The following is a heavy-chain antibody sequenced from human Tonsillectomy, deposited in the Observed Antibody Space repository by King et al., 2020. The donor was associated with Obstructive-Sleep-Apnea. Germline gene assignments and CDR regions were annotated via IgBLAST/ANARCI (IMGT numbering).Heavy chain of an antibody. D-gene: IGHD5-12*01. CDR1: GFTFGDYA. CDR2: IRSKAYGGTT. V-gene: IGHV3-49*03. CDR3: TRVTATTYYSSYGMDV. J-gene: IGHJ6*02. Sequence: VQLVESGGGLVQPGRSLRLSCTASGFTFGDYAMSWFRQAPGKGLEWVGFIRSKAYGGTTEYAASVKGRFTISRDDSKSIAYLQMNSLKTEDTAVYYCTRVTATTYYSSYGMDVWGQGTTVTVSS.